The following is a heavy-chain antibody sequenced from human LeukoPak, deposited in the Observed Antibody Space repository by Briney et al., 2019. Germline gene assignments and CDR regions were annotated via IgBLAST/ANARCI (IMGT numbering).Heavy chain of an antibody. V-gene: IGHV3-23*01. CDR1: GFTFSSYA. J-gene: IGHJ4*02. CDR3: ATDPAYPYYFDY. CDR2: ISGSGGST. Sequence: GGSLRLSCAASGFTFSSYAMSWVRQAPGKGLEWVSAISGSGGSTYYADSVKGRFTISRDNSKNTLYLQMNSLRAEDTAVYYCATDPAYPYYFDYWGQGTLVTVSS.